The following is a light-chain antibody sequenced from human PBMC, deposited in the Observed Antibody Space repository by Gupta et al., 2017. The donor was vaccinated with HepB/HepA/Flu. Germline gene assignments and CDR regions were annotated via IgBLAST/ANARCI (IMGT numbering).Light chain of an antibody. CDR2: RNN. Sequence: QSVLTQPPSISGTPGQRVTISCSGSSSNIGSNYVYWYQHLPGTAPKLRIYRNNQRPSGVPDRFSCSNSGTSDSPAISGLRSEDEADYDCSTWDVSLSGRWVFGGGTKLTVL. J-gene: IGLJ3*02. V-gene: IGLV1-47*01. CDR1: SSNIGSNY. CDR3: STWDVSLSGRWV.